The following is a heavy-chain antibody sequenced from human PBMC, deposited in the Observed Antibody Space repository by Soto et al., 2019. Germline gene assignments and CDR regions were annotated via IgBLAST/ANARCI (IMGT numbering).Heavy chain of an antibody. V-gene: IGHV3-72*01. CDR1: GFTFSDHY. Sequence: EVQLVESGGGLVQPGGSLRLSCAASGFTFSDHYVDWVRQAPGKGLEWVGRTRNKANSYTTEYAASVKGRFTISRDDSKNSLYLQMNSLKTEDTAVYYCARLLSRNYYSGMDVWGQGTTVTVSS. J-gene: IGHJ6*02. D-gene: IGHD2-21*01. CDR3: ARLLSRNYYSGMDV. CDR2: TRNKANSYTT.